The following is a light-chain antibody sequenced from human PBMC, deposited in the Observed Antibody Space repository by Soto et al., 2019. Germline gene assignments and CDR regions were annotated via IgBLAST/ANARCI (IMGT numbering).Light chain of an antibody. J-gene: IGKJ1*01. CDR2: AAS. CDR3: QHYNNWPPWT. Sequence: EIVMTQSPGTLSVSPGARATLSCRVPKSVGNNLAWYPQHPGQAPRLLIYAASTMATGIPVRFTGSGSGTEFTLTISSLQSEDFAVYYCQHYNNWPPWTFGRGTKVDIK. CDR1: KSVGNN. V-gene: IGKV3-15*01.